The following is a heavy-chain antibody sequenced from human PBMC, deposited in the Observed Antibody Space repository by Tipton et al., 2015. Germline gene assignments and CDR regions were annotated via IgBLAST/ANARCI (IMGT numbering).Heavy chain of an antibody. J-gene: IGHJ4*02. CDR3: ARVESTGWYCDY. D-gene: IGHD6-19*01. CDR1: GGPMINSY. CDR2: IDYGGTS. V-gene: IGHV4-59*01. Sequence: GLVKPSETLSLKCNVSGGPMINSYWTWIRQPPGKGLEWIGYIDYGGTSKYNPSLKSRVTISLDTSQSQFSLELTSVTAADTAMYYCARVESTGWYCDYWGQGTLVTVPS.